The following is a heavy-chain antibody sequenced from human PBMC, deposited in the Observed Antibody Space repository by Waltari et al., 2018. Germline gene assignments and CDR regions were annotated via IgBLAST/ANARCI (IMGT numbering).Heavy chain of an antibody. J-gene: IGHJ4*02. Sequence: QVQLVESGGGVVQPERSLRLSCVVSGFTFSNYAMHWARQAPGKGLEWVAVISFDEYNKYYADSVKVRVTISRDNSRRTLYLQMNSLRIHDTAVYFCASLNNFWSDVTWGQGTLVTVSS. CDR3: ASLNNFWSDVT. V-gene: IGHV3-30*01. CDR2: ISFDEYNK. CDR1: GFTFSNYA. D-gene: IGHD3-3*01.